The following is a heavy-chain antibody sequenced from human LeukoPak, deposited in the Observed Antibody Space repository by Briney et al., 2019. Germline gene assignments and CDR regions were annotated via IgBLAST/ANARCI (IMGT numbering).Heavy chain of an antibody. CDR2: INSNGGST. Sequence: GALRLSCSASGFTFSSYAMYWVRQAPGKGLEFVSGINSNGGSTYYAASVKGRFIISRDNSKNTLYLQMSSLRGEDTAVYYCVKVTSSSGGDCWGQGTLVTVSP. D-gene: IGHD6-19*01. V-gene: IGHV3-64D*09. CDR3: VKVTSSSGGDC. J-gene: IGHJ4*02. CDR1: GFTFSSYA.